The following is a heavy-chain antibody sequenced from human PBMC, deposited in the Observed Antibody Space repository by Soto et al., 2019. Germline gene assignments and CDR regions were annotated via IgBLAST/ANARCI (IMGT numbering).Heavy chain of an antibody. D-gene: IGHD6-13*01. CDR3: ARDQSVGTYYYYGMDV. Sequence: TLSLTCTVSGGSISSGGYYWSWIRQHPGKGLEWIGYIYYSGSTYYNPSLKSRVTISVDTSKNQFSLKLSSVTAADTAVYYCARDQSVGTYYYYGMDVWGQGTTLTVSS. CDR1: GGSISSGGYY. V-gene: IGHV4-31*03. J-gene: IGHJ6*02. CDR2: IYYSGST.